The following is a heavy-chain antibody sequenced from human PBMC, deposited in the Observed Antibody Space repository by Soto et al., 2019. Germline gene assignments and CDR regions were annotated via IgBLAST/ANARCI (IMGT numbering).Heavy chain of an antibody. Sequence: EVQLVESGGGLVQPGGSLRLSCAASGFTFSGYWMHWVRRAPGKGLVWVSRISSDGSSTDYADSVKGRFTISRDNAKNTLYLQMNNLRAEDTAVYYCARAGYYYGMDVWGQGTTVTVSS. J-gene: IGHJ6*02. CDR3: ARAGYYYGMDV. V-gene: IGHV3-74*01. CDR1: GFTFSGYW. CDR2: ISSDGSST. D-gene: IGHD6-19*01.